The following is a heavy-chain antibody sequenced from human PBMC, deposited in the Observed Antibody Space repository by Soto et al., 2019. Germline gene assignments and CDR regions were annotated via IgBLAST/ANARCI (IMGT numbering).Heavy chain of an antibody. CDR2: ISGSVHGA. J-gene: IGHJ4*02. V-gene: IGHV3-23*01. CDR1: GFTFSDHA. Sequence: LRLSCEASGFTFSDHAMSWVRRAPGKGLEWVAAISGSVHGAVYADSVKGRFTISRDNSKNTLYLQMNSLRSEDTGVYYCARDPGRAWSARIFDFWGQGTVVTVSS. CDR3: ARDPGRAWSARIFDF. D-gene: IGHD6-19*01.